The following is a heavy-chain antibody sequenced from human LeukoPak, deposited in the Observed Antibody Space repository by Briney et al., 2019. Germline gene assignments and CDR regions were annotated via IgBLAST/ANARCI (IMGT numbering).Heavy chain of an antibody. D-gene: IGHD5-12*01. CDR1: GFTFNNYG. V-gene: IGHV3-30*02. J-gene: IGHJ4*02. Sequence: GGSLRLSCVASGFTFNNYGMNWVRQAPGKGLGWVSFTTFDGTIKYYGDSVKGRFSISRDNTKSTLYLQMNSLRPEDTAVYFCAKASLGVAKSYLDYWGQGTLVAVSS. CDR3: AKASLGVAKSYLDY. CDR2: TTFDGTIK.